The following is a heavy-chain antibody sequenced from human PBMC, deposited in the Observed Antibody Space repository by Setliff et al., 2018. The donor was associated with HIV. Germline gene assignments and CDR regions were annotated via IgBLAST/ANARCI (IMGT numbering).Heavy chain of an antibody. CDR2: IYTSGSA. D-gene: IGHD6-13*01. J-gene: IGHJ4*02. CDR1: GGSISSGNYY. CDR3: GRDEHGFNSNWYGVD. Sequence: PSETLSLTCTVSGGSISSGNYYWSWIRQAAGKGLEWIGRIYTSGSANYNPSLKSRVTISVGTSKNQFSLKLSSVTVADTALYYCGRDEHGFNSNWYGVDWGQGTLVTVSS. V-gene: IGHV4-61*02.